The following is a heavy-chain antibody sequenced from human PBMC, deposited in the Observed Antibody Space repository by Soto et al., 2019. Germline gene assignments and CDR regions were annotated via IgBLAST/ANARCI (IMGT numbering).Heavy chain of an antibody. Sequence: GASVKVSCKVSGYTLTELSIHWVRQAPGEGLEWLGGFDLENGEKINAQRFQGRVTMTEESSSDTPYMELSSQRSEDTAVYYCARKVRHSNRFDHWGQGTMVTVSS. CDR2: FDLENGEK. J-gene: IGHJ4*02. D-gene: IGHD3-10*01. V-gene: IGHV1-24*01. CDR1: GYTLTELS. CDR3: ARKVRHSNRFDH.